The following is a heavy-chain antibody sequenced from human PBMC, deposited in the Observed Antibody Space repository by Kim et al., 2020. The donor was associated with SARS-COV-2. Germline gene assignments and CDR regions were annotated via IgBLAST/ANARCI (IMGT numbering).Heavy chain of an antibody. CDR1: GGSFSDYSDYY. J-gene: IGHJ4*01. Sequence: SETLSLTCIVSGGSFSDYSDYYWGWTRQPPGKGLEWIGYIYYTGRTNYNSSLKSRVTIAVDTSENQFSLKLKSVTAADTAVYYCARAWGYFGSGSSTID. CDR2: IYYTGRT. V-gene: IGHV4-61*01. D-gene: IGHD3-10*01. CDR3: ARAWGYFGSGSSTID.